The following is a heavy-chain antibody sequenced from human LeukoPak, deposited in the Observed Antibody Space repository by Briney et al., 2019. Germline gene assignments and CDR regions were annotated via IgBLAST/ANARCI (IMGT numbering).Heavy chain of an antibody. Sequence: HTGGSLRLSCAASGFTFSSYAMHWVRQAPGKGLEWVAVISYDGSNKYYADSVKGRFTISRDNSKNTLYLQMNSLRAEDTAVYYCARHGGSGSYSLDYWGQGTLVTVSP. V-gene: IGHV3-30-3*01. CDR1: GFTFSSYA. CDR3: ARHGGSGSYSLDY. CDR2: ISYDGSNK. J-gene: IGHJ4*02. D-gene: IGHD1-26*01.